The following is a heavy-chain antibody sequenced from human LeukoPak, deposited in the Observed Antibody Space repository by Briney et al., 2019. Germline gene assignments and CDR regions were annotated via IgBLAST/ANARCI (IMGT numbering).Heavy chain of an antibody. CDR3: ASYPRYSSSPPFDY. V-gene: IGHV1-2*02. Sequence: ASVKVSCKASGYSFTGQDMHWVRQAPGQGLEWMGWINSNTGGTNYAQKFQGRVTMTRDTTISAAFMELSRLTSDDTAVYYCASYPRYSSSPPFDYWGQGTLVTVSP. CDR1: GYSFTGQD. CDR2: INSNTGGT. J-gene: IGHJ4*02. D-gene: IGHD6-6*01.